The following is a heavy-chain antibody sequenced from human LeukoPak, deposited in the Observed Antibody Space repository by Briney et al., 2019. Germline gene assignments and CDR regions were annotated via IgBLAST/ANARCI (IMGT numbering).Heavy chain of an antibody. CDR3: ATSLTTEWYKALTYFDY. D-gene: IGHD1-14*01. CDR2: FDPEDGET. J-gene: IGHJ4*02. CDR1: GYTLTELS. V-gene: IGHV1-24*01. Sequence: ASVKVCCKVSGYTLTELSMHWVRQAPGKGLEWMGGFDPEDGETIYAQKFQGRVTMTEDTSTDTAYMELSSLRSEDTAVYYCATSLTTEWYKALTYFDYWGQGTLVTVSS.